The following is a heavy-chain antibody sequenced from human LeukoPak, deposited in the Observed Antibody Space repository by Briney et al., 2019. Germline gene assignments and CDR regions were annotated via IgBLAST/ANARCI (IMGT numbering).Heavy chain of an antibody. J-gene: IGHJ4*02. D-gene: IGHD2-15*01. V-gene: IGHV2-5*02. Sequence: SGPTLVKPTQTLTLTCTFSGFSLSTSGVGVGWIRQPPGKALEWLALIYWDDDKRYSPSLKGRLTITKDTSKNQVVLTMTNMDPVDTATYYCAHRYCSGGSCRNFDYWGQGTLVTVSS. CDR2: IYWDDDK. CDR1: GFSLSTSGVG. CDR3: AHRYCSGGSCRNFDY.